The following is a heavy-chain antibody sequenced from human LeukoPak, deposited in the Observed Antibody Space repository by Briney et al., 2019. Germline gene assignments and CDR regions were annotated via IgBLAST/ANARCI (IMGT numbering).Heavy chain of an antibody. D-gene: IGHD5-18*01. J-gene: IGHJ4*02. Sequence: ASVKASCKASRHTFTSYAMHWVSQAPGQRLEWMGWINAGNGNTKYSQKFQGRVTIPRDTSASTAYMCLSSLRSEDTAVYYCARERSYGSFDYWGQGTLVTVSS. CDR1: RHTFTSYA. CDR2: INAGNGNT. V-gene: IGHV1-3*01. CDR3: ARERSYGSFDY.